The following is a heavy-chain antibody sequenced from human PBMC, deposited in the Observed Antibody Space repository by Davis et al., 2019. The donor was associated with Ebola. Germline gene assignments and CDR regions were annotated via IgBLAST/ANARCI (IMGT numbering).Heavy chain of an antibody. J-gene: IGHJ5*02. D-gene: IGHD6-13*01. CDR2: ISSSSSYI. Sequence: GESLKISCAASGFTFSYYSMNWVRQAPGKRLEWVSSISSSSSYIYYADSVKGRFTISRDNAKTSLYLQMNSLRAEDTAVYYCARDLYSSSWYGDWFDPWGQGTLVTVSS. CDR1: GFTFSYYS. CDR3: ARDLYSSSWYGDWFDP. V-gene: IGHV3-21*04.